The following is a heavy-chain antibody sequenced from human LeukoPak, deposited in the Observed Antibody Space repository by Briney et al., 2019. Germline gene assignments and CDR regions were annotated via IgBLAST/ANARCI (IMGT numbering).Heavy chain of an antibody. V-gene: IGHV1-2*02. Sequence: ASVKVSCKASGYTFTGYYMHWVRQAHGQGLEWMGWINPNSGGTNYAQKFQGRVTMTRDTSISTAYMELSRLRSDDTAVYYCARSLPNSSGYYAGWFDPWGQGTLVTVSS. CDR2: INPNSGGT. CDR3: ARSLPNSSGYYAGWFDP. J-gene: IGHJ5*02. D-gene: IGHD3-22*01. CDR1: GYTFTGYY.